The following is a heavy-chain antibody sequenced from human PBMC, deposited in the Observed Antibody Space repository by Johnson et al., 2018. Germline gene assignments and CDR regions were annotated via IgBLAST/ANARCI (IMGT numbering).Heavy chain of an antibody. J-gene: IGHJ6*03. Sequence: VQLVESGGDLVKPGGSLRLSCTASGFAFTNAWMDWVRQAPGKGLEWIGRIKSKTDTGAIDYAAPVKGRFTISRADSKNTLVLQMNSLKTEETTVCYCTTKLFTPSALHYYYLDVWGKGTTVTV. CDR2: IKSKTDTGAI. CDR1: GFAFTNAW. CDR3: TTKLFTPSALHYYYLDV. V-gene: IGHV3-15*07. D-gene: IGHD2-15*01.